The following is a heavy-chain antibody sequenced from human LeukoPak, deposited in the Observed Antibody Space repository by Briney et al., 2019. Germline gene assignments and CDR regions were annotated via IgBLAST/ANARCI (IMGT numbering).Heavy chain of an antibody. J-gene: IGHJ4*02. Sequence: GGSLRLSCAASGFTFSDYWTHWVRQAPGKGLEWVSTIIDSGNSIYYADSAEGRFTISRDNSKNTLYLQMNSLRAGDTAVYYCAKDPIFSGSYGVFDYWGLGTLVTVSS. CDR3: AKDPIFSGSYGVFDY. CDR2: IIDSGNSI. CDR1: GFTFSDYW. V-gene: IGHV3-23*01. D-gene: IGHD1-26*01.